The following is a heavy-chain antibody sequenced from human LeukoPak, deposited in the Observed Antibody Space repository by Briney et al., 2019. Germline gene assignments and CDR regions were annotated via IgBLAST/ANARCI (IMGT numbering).Heavy chain of an antibody. CDR1: GFTFSNYG. V-gene: IGHV3-30*18. Sequence: PGGSLRLSCAASGFTFSNYGMHWVRQAPGKGLEWVALISYDGSNKYFADSVKGRFTISRDNSKNTLYLQMHSLRAEDTAVYYCAKDNVAAAGRYFDYWGQGTLVTVSP. D-gene: IGHD6-13*01. CDR3: AKDNVAAAGRYFDY. CDR2: ISYDGSNK. J-gene: IGHJ4*02.